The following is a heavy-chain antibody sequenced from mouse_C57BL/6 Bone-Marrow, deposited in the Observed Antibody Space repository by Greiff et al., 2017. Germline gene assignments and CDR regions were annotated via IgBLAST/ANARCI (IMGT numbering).Heavy chain of an antibody. J-gene: IGHJ1*03. Sequence: QVQLQQPGAELVKPGASVKMSCKASGYTFTSYWITWVKQRPGQGLEWIGDIYPGSGSTNYNEKFKSKATLTVDTSASTAYMQLSSLTSEDSAVYYCARPYYSNYGYFDVWCTGTAVTVSS. CDR1: GYTFTSYW. V-gene: IGHV1-55*01. CDR3: ARPYYSNYGYFDV. D-gene: IGHD2-5*01. CDR2: IYPGSGST.